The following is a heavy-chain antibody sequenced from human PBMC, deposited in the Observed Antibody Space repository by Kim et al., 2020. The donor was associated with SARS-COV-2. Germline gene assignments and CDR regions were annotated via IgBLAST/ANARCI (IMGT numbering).Heavy chain of an antibody. J-gene: IGHJ6*01. Sequence: GGSLRLSCAASGFTFSSYDMHWVRQATGKGLEWVSAIGTAGDTYYPGSVKGRFTISRENDKNSLYLQINSLIAGDTAVDYCARGVALRFLDWPKPLYYY. D-gene: IGHD3-3*01. CDR2: IGTAGDT. CDR3: ARGVALRFLDWPKPLYYY. CDR1: GFTFSSYD. V-gene: IGHV3-13*01.